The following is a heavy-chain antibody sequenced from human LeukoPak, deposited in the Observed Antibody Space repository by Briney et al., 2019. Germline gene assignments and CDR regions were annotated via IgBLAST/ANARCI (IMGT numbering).Heavy chain of an antibody. CDR2: ISGYDGNT. CDR3: ARESSNGWFDP. Sequence: SVRVSCKTSGYTFSRVGISWVRHAPGQGLEWMGWISGYDGNTNYPQRLQGRVTIATDTSTSTAYMELRNLRSDDTAVYYCARESSNGWFDPWGQGTLVTVSS. J-gene: IGHJ5*02. D-gene: IGHD2-8*01. V-gene: IGHV1-18*01. CDR1: GYTFSRVG.